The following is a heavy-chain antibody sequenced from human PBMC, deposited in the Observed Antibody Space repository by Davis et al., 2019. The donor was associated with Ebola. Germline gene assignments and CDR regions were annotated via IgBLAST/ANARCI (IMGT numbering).Heavy chain of an antibody. J-gene: IGHJ6*02. V-gene: IGHV3-23*01. CDR3: ARDPGVRGGGYYYYGMVV. D-gene: IGHD3-10*01. CDR1: GFTFSSYA. Sequence: GESLKISCAASGFTFSSYAMSWVRQAPGKGLEWVSAISGSGGSTYYADSVKGRFTISRDNSKNTLYLQMNSLRAEDTAVYYCARDPGVRGGGYYYYGMVVWGQGTTVTVSS. CDR2: ISGSGGST.